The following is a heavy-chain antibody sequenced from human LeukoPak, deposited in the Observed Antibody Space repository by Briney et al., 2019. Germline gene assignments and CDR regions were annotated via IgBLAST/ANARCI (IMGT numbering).Heavy chain of an antibody. J-gene: IGHJ6*02. CDR2: IIPILGIA. CDR3: ARVDGAPSYYYYYGMDV. Sequence: GASVKVSCKASGGTLSSYAISWVRQAPGQGLEWMGRIIPILGIANYAQKFQGRVTITADKSTSTAYMELSSLRSEDTAVYYCARVDGAPSYYYYYGMDVWGQGTTVTVSS. V-gene: IGHV1-69*04. D-gene: IGHD4-17*01. CDR1: GGTLSSYA.